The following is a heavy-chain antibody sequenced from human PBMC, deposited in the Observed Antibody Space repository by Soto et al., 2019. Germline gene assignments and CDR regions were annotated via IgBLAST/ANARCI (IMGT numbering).Heavy chain of an antibody. CDR2: IIPIFGTA. D-gene: IGHD1-1*01. CDR1: GGTFSSYA. V-gene: IGHV1-69*13. Sequence: ASVKVSCKASGGTFSSYAISWVRQAPGQGLEWMGGIIPIFGTANYAQKFQGSVTITADESTSTAYMELSSLRSEDTAVYYCATSTEELPGPQYYFDYSGQGTLVTVSS. J-gene: IGHJ4*02. CDR3: ATSTEELPGPQYYFDY.